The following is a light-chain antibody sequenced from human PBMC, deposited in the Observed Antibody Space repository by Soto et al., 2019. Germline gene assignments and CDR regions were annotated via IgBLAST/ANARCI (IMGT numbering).Light chain of an antibody. CDR1: QSVSSSY. Sequence: EVGLSQSPCTLSLSPGERATLSCRASQSVSSSYLAWYQQKPGQAPRLLIYGASTRATGIPARFSGSGSGTDFTLTISRLEPEDFAVYYCQQYGSSPELTFGGGTKVDIK. J-gene: IGKJ4*01. V-gene: IGKV3-20*01. CDR2: GAS. CDR3: QQYGSSPELT.